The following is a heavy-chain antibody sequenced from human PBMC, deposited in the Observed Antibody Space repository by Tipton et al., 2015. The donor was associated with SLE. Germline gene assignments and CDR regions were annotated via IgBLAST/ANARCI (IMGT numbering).Heavy chain of an antibody. CDR1: RGSISSYY. D-gene: IGHD2-2*01. V-gene: IGHV4-59*01. CDR2: IYCSGST. CDR3: ARGPLGTSSHGYFDL. Sequence: TLSLTCTVSRGSISSYYWSWIRQPPGKGLEWIGYIYCSGSTNYNPSLKSRVTISVDTSKNQFSLKLRSVTAADTAVYYCARGPLGTSSHGYFDLWGRGTLVTVSS. J-gene: IGHJ2*01.